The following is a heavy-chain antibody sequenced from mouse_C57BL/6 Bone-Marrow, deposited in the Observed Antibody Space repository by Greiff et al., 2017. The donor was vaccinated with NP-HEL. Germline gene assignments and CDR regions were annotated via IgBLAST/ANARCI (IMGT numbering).Heavy chain of an antibody. D-gene: IGHD2-5*01. CDR2: ILPGSGST. J-gene: IGHJ3*01. Sequence: VQLQQSGAELMKPGASVKLSCKATGYTFTGYWIEWVKQRPGHGLEWIGEILPGSGSTNHNEKFKGKATFTADTSSNTAYMQLSSLTTEDSAIYYCARGGSYYSNYGFAYWGQGTLVTVSA. V-gene: IGHV1-9*01. CDR3: ARGGSYYSNYGFAY. CDR1: GYTFTGYW.